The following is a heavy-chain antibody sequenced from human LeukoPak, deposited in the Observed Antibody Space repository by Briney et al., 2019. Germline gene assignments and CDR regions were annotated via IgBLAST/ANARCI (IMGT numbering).Heavy chain of an antibody. J-gene: IGHJ6*02. V-gene: IGHV1-18*01. Sequence: GASVKVSCKASGYTFTSYGISWVRQAPGQGLEWMGWISAYNGNTNYAQKLQGRVTMTTDTSTSTAHMELRSLRSDDTAVYYCARNTTERYYDFWSGYSIGRGMDVWGQGTTVTVSS. CDR3: ARNTTERYYDFWSGYSIGRGMDV. CDR2: ISAYNGNT. D-gene: IGHD3-3*01. CDR1: GYTFTSYG.